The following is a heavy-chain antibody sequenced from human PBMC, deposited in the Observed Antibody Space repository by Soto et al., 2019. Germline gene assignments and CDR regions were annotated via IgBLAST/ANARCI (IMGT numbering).Heavy chain of an antibody. V-gene: IGHV3-30*18. CDR3: AKDQGYCSSTSCYGFDY. CDR2: ISYDGSNK. Sequence: GGSLRLSCAASGFTFSSYGMHWVRQAPGKGLEWVAVISYDGSNKYYADSVKGRFTISRDNSKNTLYLQMNSLRAEDRAVYYCAKDQGYCSSTSCYGFDYWGQGTLVTVSS. D-gene: IGHD2-2*01. J-gene: IGHJ4*02. CDR1: GFTFSSYG.